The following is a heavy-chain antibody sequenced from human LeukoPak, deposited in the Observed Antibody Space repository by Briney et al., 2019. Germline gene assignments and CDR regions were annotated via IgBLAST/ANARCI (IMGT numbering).Heavy chain of an antibody. D-gene: IGHD5-24*01. CDR3: VRGAGWLQEY. CDR2: IKQDGSEK. CDR1: GFTLTNYW. V-gene: IGHV3-7*01. Sequence: GGSLRLSCAASGFTLTNYWMSWVRQAPGKGLKWVAIIKQDGSEKYYVDSVEGRFTISRDNTQNPLYLQMNSLRAEDTAVYYCVRGAGWLQEYWGQGTQVTVSS. J-gene: IGHJ4*02.